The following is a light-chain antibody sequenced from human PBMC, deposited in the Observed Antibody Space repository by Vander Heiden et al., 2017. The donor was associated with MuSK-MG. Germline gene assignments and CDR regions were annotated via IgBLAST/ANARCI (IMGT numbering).Light chain of an antibody. CDR1: QAIGTS. V-gene: IGKV1-NL1*01. CDR2: AAS. J-gene: IGKJ1*01. Sequence: DIQMTQSPSSLSASVGDRVTITCRASQAIGTSLAWYQQKPGKAPKLLVSAASRLETGVPSTFSGSGSGTDFTLSISSLQPEDFATYYCQHYYTAPWTFGQGTKVEIK. CDR3: QHYYTAPWT.